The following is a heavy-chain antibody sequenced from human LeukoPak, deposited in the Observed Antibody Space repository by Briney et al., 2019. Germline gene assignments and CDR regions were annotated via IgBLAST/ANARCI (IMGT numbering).Heavy chain of an antibody. J-gene: IGHJ4*02. CDR1: GYTFSSYG. D-gene: IGHD6-19*01. V-gene: IGHV1-18*01. CDR2: ISAYNGNT. CDR3: ARDSGSGWYRSIVY. Sequence: ASVKVSCKASGYTFSSYGMSWVRQAPGQSLEWMGWISAYNGNTNYAQKFQGRVTITADESTSTAYMELSSLRSEDTAVYYCARDSGSGWYRSIVYWGQGTLVTVSS.